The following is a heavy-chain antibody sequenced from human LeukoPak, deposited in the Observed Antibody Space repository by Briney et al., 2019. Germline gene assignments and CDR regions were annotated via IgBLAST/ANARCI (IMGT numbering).Heavy chain of an antibody. CDR2: IASDGSST. CDR3: ARGRPHGNDY. Sequence: GGSLRLSCAASGSYWMHWVRQAPGKGLVWVSRIASDGSSTTYADSVKGRFSISRDNAKNTLYLQMNSLRVEDTAVYYCARGRPHGNDYWGQGTLVTVSS. J-gene: IGHJ4*02. CDR1: GSYW. V-gene: IGHV3-74*01. D-gene: IGHD4-23*01.